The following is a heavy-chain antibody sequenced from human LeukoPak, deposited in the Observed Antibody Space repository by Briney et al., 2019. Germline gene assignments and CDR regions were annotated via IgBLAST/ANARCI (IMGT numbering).Heavy chain of an antibody. CDR1: GFTFSSYA. D-gene: IGHD5-24*01. CDR3: AKDSTAEMATIAGENAFDI. CDR2: ISGSGGST. Sequence: GGSLRLSCAASGFTFSSYAMSWVRQAPGKGLEWVSAISGSGGSTYYADSVKGRFTISRDNSKNTLYLQMNSLRAEDTAVYYCAKDSTAEMATIAGENAFDIWGQGTMVTVSS. J-gene: IGHJ3*02. V-gene: IGHV3-23*01.